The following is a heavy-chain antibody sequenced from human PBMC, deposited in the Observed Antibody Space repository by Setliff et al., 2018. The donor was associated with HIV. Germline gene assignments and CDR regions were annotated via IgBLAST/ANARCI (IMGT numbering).Heavy chain of an antibody. V-gene: IGHV1-69*13. Sequence: SVKVSCKASGGTFNYSFITWVRQAPGRGLEWMGGVVPTIHEATYAQKFQGRVTITADGSATTVYMEMSGLTSEDTAVYYCARDSESSRKLVGREYYYYYMDVWGKGTTVTVSS. CDR2: VVPTIHEA. CDR1: GGTFNYSF. CDR3: ARDSESSRKLVGREYYYYYMDV. D-gene: IGHD1-26*01. J-gene: IGHJ6*03.